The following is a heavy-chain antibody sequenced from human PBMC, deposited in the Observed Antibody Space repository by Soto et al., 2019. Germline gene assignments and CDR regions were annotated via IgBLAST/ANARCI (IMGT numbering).Heavy chain of an antibody. CDR3: AKDLIVVVPAAGYYYYYGMDV. J-gene: IGHJ6*02. V-gene: IGHV3-30*18. CDR2: ISYDGSNK. D-gene: IGHD2-2*01. Sequence: QVRLVESGGGVVQPGWSLRLSCAASGFSFSTYNMHWVRQAPGKGLEWVAVISYDGSNKYYADSVKGRLTISRDKYKNTLYLQMNSLRVEDTAVYYCAKDLIVVVPAAGYYYYYGMDVWGQGTTVTVSS. CDR1: GFSFSTYN.